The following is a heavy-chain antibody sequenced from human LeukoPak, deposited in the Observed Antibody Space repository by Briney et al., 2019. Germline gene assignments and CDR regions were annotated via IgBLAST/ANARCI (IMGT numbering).Heavy chain of an antibody. J-gene: IGHJ4*02. V-gene: IGHV5-51*01. Sequence: GESLKISCKGSGYSFTSYWIGRVRQMPGKGLEWMGIIYPGDSDTRYSPSFQGQVTISADKSISTAYLQWSSLKASDTAMYYCARLAYCGGDCYRGYFDYWGQGTLVTVSS. CDR2: IYPGDSDT. D-gene: IGHD2-21*02. CDR3: ARLAYCGGDCYRGYFDY. CDR1: GYSFTSYW.